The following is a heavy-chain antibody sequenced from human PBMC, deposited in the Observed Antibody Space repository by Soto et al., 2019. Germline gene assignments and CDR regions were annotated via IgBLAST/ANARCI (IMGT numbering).Heavy chain of an antibody. J-gene: IGHJ6*02. V-gene: IGHV5-51*01. Sequence: ESLKIGCKGAWGRCMGYWVGWVVEKQGKGLEWMGITYPGDSDTRYSPSFQGQVTISADKSISTAYLQWSSLKASDTAMYYCARHGPRVYYANSDYYYLGIDVRGQGTTVPVSS. CDR1: WGRCMGYW. D-gene: IGHD3-22*01. CDR3: ARHGPRVYYANSDYYYLGIDV. CDR2: TYPGDSDT.